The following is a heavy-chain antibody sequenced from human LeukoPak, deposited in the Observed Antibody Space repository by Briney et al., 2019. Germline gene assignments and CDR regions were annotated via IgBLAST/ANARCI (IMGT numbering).Heavy chain of an antibody. V-gene: IGHV3-23*01. D-gene: IGHD3-3*02. CDR3: AKDRQDSIHFWSGYYFDY. J-gene: IGHJ4*02. CDR2: ISGSGGST. Sequence: GGSLRLSCAASGFTFSSYAMSWVRQAPGKGLEWVSAISGSGGSTYYADSVKGRFTISRDNSKNTLYLQMNSLRAEDTAVYYCAKDRQDSIHFWSGYYFDYWGQGTLVTVSS. CDR1: GFTFSSYA.